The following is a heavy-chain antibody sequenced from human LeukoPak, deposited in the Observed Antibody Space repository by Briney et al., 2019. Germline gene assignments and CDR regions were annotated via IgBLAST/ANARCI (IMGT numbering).Heavy chain of an antibody. CDR3: ARDKTKDWFDP. Sequence: SETLSLTCTVSGDSDTSGTYYWNWIRQPPGKGLEWIGNIYYSGTTKYNPTLKSRVIMSLDTPKNQFSLNLSSVSAADTAVYYCARDKTKDWFDPWGQGILVTVSS. D-gene: IGHD2-8*01. V-gene: IGHV4-61*01. CDR2: IYYSGTT. CDR1: GDSDTSGTYY. J-gene: IGHJ5*02.